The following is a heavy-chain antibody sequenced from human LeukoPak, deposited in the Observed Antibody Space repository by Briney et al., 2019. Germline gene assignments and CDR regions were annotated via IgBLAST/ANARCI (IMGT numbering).Heavy chain of an antibody. CDR3: ARDANYDILTGYYTYFDH. CDR1: GYTFTGYY. D-gene: IGHD3-9*01. V-gene: IGHV1-2*06. CDR2: INPNSGGT. J-gene: IGHJ4*02. Sequence: ASVKVSCKASGYTFTGYYMHWVRQAPGQGLEWMGRINPNSGGTNYAQKFQGRVTMTRDTSISTAYMELSRLRSDDTAVYYYARDANYDILTGYYTYFDHWGQGTLVTVSS.